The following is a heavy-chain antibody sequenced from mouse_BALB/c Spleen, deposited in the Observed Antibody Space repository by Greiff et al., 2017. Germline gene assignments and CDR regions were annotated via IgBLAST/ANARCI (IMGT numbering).Heavy chain of an antibody. D-gene: IGHD1-2*01. CDR2: IYPSDSYT. V-gene: IGHV1-69*02. CDR1: GYTFTSYW. J-gene: IGHJ1*01. Sequence: VQLQQPGAELVRPGASVKLSCKASGYTFTSYWINWVKQRPGQGLEWIGNIYPSDSYTNYNQKFKDKATLTVDKSSSTAYMQLSSPTSEDSAVYYCTRSLLRYFDVWGAGTTVTVSS. CDR3: TRSLLRYFDV.